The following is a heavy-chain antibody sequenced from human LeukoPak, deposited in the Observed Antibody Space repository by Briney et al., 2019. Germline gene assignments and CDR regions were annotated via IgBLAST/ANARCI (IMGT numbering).Heavy chain of an antibody. D-gene: IGHD4-23*01. V-gene: IGHV3-53*01. J-gene: IGHJ4*02. Sequence: PGGSLRLSCAASGFTVSSNDMSWVRQAPGKGLECISVIYSGGSTDYADSVKGRLTISRDNSKNTLYLQMNSLRAEDTAVYYCATFQYAGNAGGSVGYWGQGTLVTVSS. CDR1: GFTVSSND. CDR2: IYSGGST. CDR3: ATFQYAGNAGGSVGY.